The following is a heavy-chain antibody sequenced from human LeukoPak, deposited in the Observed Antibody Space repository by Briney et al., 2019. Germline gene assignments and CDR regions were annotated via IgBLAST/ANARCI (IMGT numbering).Heavy chain of an antibody. D-gene: IGHD3-3*01. CDR1: GGSISSYY. J-gene: IGHJ3*02. CDR3: ARHGPPTIFGVVYASDI. V-gene: IGHV4-4*09. Sequence: PSETLSLTCTVSGGSISSYYWSWIRQPPGKGLEWIGYIYTSGSTNYNPSLKSRVTISVDTSKNQFSLKLSSVTAADTAVYYCARHGPPTIFGVVYASDIWGQGTMVTVSS. CDR2: IYTSGST.